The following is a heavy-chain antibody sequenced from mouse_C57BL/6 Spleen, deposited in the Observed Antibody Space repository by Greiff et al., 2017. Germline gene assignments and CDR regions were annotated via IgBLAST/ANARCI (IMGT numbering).Heavy chain of an antibody. Sequence: QVQLQQPGAELVMPGASVKLSCKASGYTFTSYWMHWVKQRPGQGLEWIGEIDPSDSYTNSNQKFKGKSTLAVDKSSSTTSMQLSSLTSEDSAVYYCARGPFITTVVATDWYFDVWGTGTTVTVSS. CDR3: ARGPFITTVVATDWYFDV. V-gene: IGHV1-69*01. CDR1: GYTFTSYW. D-gene: IGHD1-1*01. J-gene: IGHJ1*03. CDR2: IDPSDSYT.